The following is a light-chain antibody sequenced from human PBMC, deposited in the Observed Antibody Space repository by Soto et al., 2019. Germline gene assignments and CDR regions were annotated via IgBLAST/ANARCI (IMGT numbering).Light chain of an antibody. V-gene: IGKV1-5*03. Sequence: DIQMTQSPSTLSGSVGDRVTITCRASQTISSWLAWYQQKPGKAPKLLIYKASTLKSGVPSRFSGSGSGTEFTLTISSLQPDDFATYYCQHYNSYSEALGQGTTVDI. CDR3: QHYNSYSEA. CDR1: QTISSW. J-gene: IGKJ1*01. CDR2: KAS.